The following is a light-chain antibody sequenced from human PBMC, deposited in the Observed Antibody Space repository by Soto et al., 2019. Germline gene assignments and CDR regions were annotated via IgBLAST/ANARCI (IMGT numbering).Light chain of an antibody. J-gene: IGLJ1*01. CDR2: EGR. CDR1: NSGVVNYEY. V-gene: IGLV2-23*01. Sequence: QSVLSQPASVSGSPGQPITISCTGINSGVVNYEYVSWYQQFPDKAPKLIIYEGRERPSGVSDRFSGSKSDNATSLTISALQTEDEAEYFCLSYGKVFGTGTKSPS. CDR3: LSYGKV.